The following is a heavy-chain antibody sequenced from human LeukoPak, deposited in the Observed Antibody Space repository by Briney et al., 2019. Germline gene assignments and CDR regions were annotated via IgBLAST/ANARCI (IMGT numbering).Heavy chain of an antibody. J-gene: IGHJ4*02. CDR3: ARTTVTTESGFGY. CDR1: GGTFSSYA. V-gene: IGHV1-69*13. Sequence: ASVNVSCKASGGTFSSYAISWVRQAPGQGLEWMGGIIPIFGTANYAQRFQGRVTITADESTSTAYMELSSLRSEDTAVYYCARTTVTTESGFGYWGQGTLVTVSS. D-gene: IGHD4-17*01. CDR2: IIPIFGTA.